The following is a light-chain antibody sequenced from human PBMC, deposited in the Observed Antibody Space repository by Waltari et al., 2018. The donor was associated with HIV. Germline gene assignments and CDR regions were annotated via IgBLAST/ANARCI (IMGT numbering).Light chain of an antibody. V-gene: IGLV2-23*02. J-gene: IGLJ2*01. CDR1: SSDVGGYNL. Sequence: QSALPQPASVSGSPGQSITISCPGTSSDVGGYNLDSWYQKRTGKAPKLMIFEVRKRPSGVSKRFSGSRSGNTASLTSSVLQAEAEADYYCCAYAGSTTYVIFGGGTKLTVL. CDR3: CAYAGSTTYVI. CDR2: EVR.